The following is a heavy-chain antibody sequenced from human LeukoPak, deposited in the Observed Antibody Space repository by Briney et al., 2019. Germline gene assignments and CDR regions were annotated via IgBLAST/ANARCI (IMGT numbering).Heavy chain of an antibody. Sequence: GASVKVSCKASGGTFSSYAISWVRQAPGQGLEWMGGIIPIFGTANYAQKFQGRVTITADKSTSTAYMELSSLRSEDTAVYYCARGPRSSGQPTPPVLGWFDPWGQGTLVTVSS. D-gene: IGHD6-19*01. CDR3: ARGPRSSGQPTPPVLGWFDP. CDR1: GGTFSSYA. J-gene: IGHJ5*02. CDR2: IIPIFGTA. V-gene: IGHV1-69*06.